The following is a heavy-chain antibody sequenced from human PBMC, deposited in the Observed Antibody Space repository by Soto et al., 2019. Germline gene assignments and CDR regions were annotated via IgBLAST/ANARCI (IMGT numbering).Heavy chain of an antibody. D-gene: IGHD4-4*01. J-gene: IGHJ3*02. Sequence: SETLFLTFAVYGGSFRGYYWSLIRPPPGKGLEWIGEINHSGSTNYNPSLKSRVTISVDTSKNQFSLKLSSVTAADTAVYYCAINYGNNGSDAFDIWGQGTMVTVSS. CDR1: GGSFRGYY. CDR3: AINYGNNGSDAFDI. V-gene: IGHV4-34*01. CDR2: INHSGST.